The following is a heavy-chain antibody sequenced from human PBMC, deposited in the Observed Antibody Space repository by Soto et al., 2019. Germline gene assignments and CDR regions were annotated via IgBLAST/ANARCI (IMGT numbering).Heavy chain of an antibody. J-gene: IGHJ6*02. V-gene: IGHV3-48*02. D-gene: IGHD3-3*01. CDR3: ARDKSPYDFWIGYYNYYYYGMDV. Sequence: EVQLVESGGGLVQPGGSLRLSCAASGFTFSSYSMNWVRQAPGKGLEWVSYISSSSSTIYYADSVKGRFTISTDNAKNSLYLQMNSGGDEDTSGYYCARDKSPYDFWIGYYNYYYYGMDVWGQGTTVTVS. CDR1: GFTFSSYS. CDR2: ISSSSSTI.